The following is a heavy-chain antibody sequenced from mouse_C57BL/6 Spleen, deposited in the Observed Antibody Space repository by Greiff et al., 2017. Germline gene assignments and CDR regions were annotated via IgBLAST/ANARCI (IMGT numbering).Heavy chain of an antibody. D-gene: IGHD3-2*02. J-gene: IGHJ3*01. V-gene: IGHV1-63*01. CDR2: IYPGGGYT. CDR1: GYTFTNYW. CDR3: ARRGDSSDYRAY. Sequence: QVQLQQSGAELVRPGTSVKMSCKASGYTFTNYWIGWAKQRPGHGLEWIGDIYPGGGYTNYNEKFKGKATLTADKSSSTAYMQSSSLTSEDSAIYCCARRGDSSDYRAYWGQGTLVTVSA.